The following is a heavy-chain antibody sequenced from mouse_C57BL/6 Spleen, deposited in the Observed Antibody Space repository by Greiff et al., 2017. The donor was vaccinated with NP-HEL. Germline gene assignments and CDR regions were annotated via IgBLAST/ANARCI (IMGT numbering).Heavy chain of an antibody. CDR3: ARRSIYYDYDPHYYAMDY. J-gene: IGHJ4*01. D-gene: IGHD2-4*01. Sequence: QVQLQQPGAELVMPGASVKLSCKASGYTFTSYWMHWVKQRPGQGLEWIGEIDPSDSYTNYNQKFKGKSTLTVDKSSSTAYMQLSSLTSEDSAVYYCARRSIYYDYDPHYYAMDYWGQGTSVTVSS. CDR2: IDPSDSYT. V-gene: IGHV1-69*01. CDR1: GYTFTSYW.